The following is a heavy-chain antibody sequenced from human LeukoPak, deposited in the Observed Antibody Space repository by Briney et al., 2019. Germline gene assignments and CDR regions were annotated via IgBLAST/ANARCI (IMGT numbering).Heavy chain of an antibody. Sequence: SETLSLTCTVSGGSISSSNYYWGWIRQPPGKGLEWIGSIYYSGSTYYSPSLKSRVTISVDTSKNQFSLKLSSVTAADTAVYYCAREAKWFGDLSLRFDPWGQGTLVTASS. J-gene: IGHJ5*02. V-gene: IGHV4-39*07. D-gene: IGHD3-10*01. CDR3: AREAKWFGDLSLRFDP. CDR2: IYYSGST. CDR1: GGSISSSNYY.